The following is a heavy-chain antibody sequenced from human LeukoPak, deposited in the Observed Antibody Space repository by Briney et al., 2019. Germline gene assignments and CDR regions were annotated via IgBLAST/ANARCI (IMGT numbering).Heavy chain of an antibody. CDR2: ISSSGSTI. D-gene: IGHD3-10*02. Sequence: GGSLRLSCAASGFTFSSYSMNWVRQAPGKGLEWVSYISSSGSTIYYADSVKGRFTISRDNAKNSLYLQMTSLRAEDTAVYYCAELGITMIGGVWGKGTTVTISS. V-gene: IGHV3-48*04. CDR1: GFTFSSYS. CDR3: AELGITMIGGV. J-gene: IGHJ6*04.